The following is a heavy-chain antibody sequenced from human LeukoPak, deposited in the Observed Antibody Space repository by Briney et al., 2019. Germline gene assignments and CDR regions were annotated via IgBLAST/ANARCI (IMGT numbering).Heavy chain of an antibody. CDR1: GYTNTELS. V-gene: IGHV1-24*01. CDR3: ARGRNDIGQGSFFL. CDR2: FDPEDGET. D-gene: IGHD3-3*02. Sequence: ASVKVSCKVSGYTNTELSIHWVRQAPGKGLEWMGGFDPEDGETIYAQKFQGRVTMTEDTSTDTAYMELSSLRSEDTAVYYCARGRNDIGQGSFFLWGQGTLVSVSS. J-gene: IGHJ4*02.